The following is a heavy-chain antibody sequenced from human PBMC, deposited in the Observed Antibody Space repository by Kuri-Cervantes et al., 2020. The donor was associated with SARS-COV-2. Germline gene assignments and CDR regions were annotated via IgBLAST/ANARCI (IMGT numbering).Heavy chain of an antibody. V-gene: IGHV3-74*03. D-gene: IGHD3-10*01. CDR2: SSCDGGRT. J-gene: IGHJ4*02. CDR3: VRDCTIXMRSNAGKY. CDR1: GFMVSDYW. Sequence: GESLKIXXAAXGFMVSDYWMHWVRRAPGRGPMWVXRSSCDGGRTMYADSXRSRITISRDNAXXTLFLQMNSTRLEDTAVXYCVRDCTIXMRSNAGKYWGQGTLVTVSS.